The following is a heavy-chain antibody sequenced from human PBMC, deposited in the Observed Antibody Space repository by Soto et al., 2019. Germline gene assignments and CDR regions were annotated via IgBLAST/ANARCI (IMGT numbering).Heavy chain of an antibody. CDR1: GFTFSSYA. V-gene: IGHV3-64*01. CDR2: ITSSGGNT. D-gene: IGHD2-21*01. J-gene: IGHJ6*02. Sequence: EVQLVESGGGLVQPGGSLRLSRAASGFTFSSYAMHWVRQAPGKGLEYVSAITSSGGNTDYASSVKGRFTISRDNSKNTLYLQMGSLRTEDMGVYYCARRIPFGYGMDVWGQGTTVTVSS. CDR3: ARRIPFGYGMDV.